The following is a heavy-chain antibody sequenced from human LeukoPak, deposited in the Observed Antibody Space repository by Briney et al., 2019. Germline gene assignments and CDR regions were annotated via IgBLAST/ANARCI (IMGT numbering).Heavy chain of an antibody. V-gene: IGHV3-30*01. CDR2: ISYDGSNK. CDR3: AKSGERWQQFWYYDN. Sequence: GRSLRLSCAASGFTFSSYAMHWVRQAPSKGLEWVAVISYDGSNKYYADSVKGRFTISRDNSKNTLYLQMNSLRAEDTAVYYCAKSGERWQQFWYYDNWGQGTFITVSS. J-gene: IGHJ4*02. CDR1: GFTFSSYA. D-gene: IGHD5-24*01.